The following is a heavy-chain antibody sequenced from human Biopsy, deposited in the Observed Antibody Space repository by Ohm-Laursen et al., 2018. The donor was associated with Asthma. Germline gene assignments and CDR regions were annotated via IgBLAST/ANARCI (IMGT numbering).Heavy chain of an antibody. CDR1: GFTFSSYA. V-gene: IGHV3-30-3*01. J-gene: IGHJ4*02. D-gene: IGHD3-16*02. CDR3: ARDLHPTNHLGELSEGFDY. CDR2: ISYDGSNK. Sequence: SLRLSCAASGFTFSSYAMYWVRQAPGKGLEWVAVISYDGSNKYYADSVKGRFTISRDNSKNTLYLQMNSLRAEDTAVYYCARDLHPTNHLGELSEGFDYWGQGTLVTVSS.